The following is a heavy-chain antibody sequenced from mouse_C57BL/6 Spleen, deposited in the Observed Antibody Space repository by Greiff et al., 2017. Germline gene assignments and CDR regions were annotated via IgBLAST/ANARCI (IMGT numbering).Heavy chain of an antibody. CDR1: GSAFSSSW. V-gene: IGHV1-82*01. J-gene: IGHJ3*01. CDR3: ARLRPFAY. D-gene: IGHD2-12*01. Sequence: QVQLQQSGPELVKPGASVKISCKASGSAFSSSWMNWVKQRPGKGLEWIGRIYPGDGDTNYNGKFKGKATLTADKSSSTAYMQLSSLTSEDSAVYFCARLRPFAYWGQGTLVTVSA. CDR2: IYPGDGDT.